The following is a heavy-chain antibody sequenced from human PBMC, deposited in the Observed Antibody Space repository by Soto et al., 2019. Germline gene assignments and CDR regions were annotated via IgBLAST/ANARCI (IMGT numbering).Heavy chain of an antibody. CDR3: AEDVDRLGELCGCFQN. Sequence: PGGSLRLSCAASGFSFSSYAMHWVRQAPGKGLEWVAGINWNGVNKGYADSVQGRFTISRDNAKKSLYLQMNYLRPEDTALYFCAEDVDRLGELCGCFQNWG. J-gene: IGHJ1*01. CDR1: GFSFSSYA. D-gene: IGHD3-16*01. V-gene: IGHV3-9*01. CDR2: INWNGVNK.